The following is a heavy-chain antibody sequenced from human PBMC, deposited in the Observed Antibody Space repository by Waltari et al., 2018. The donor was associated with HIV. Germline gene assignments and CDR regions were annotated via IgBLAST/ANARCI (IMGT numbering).Heavy chain of an antibody. D-gene: IGHD6-19*01. J-gene: IGHJ4*02. V-gene: IGHV3-33*01. CDR2: IWHDGSKK. CDR3: ARDPGTLLIAVAGAFDY. Sequence: QVQLVESGGGVVRPGRSLRLSCAAPGFSVRRYGMHWVRQAPGKGLEWVAVIWHDGSKKYYAGSVKGRFTVSRDTSKNTLYLEMNRLRAEDTAVYHCARDPGTLLIAVAGAFDYWGPGIPVTVSS. CDR1: GFSVRRYG.